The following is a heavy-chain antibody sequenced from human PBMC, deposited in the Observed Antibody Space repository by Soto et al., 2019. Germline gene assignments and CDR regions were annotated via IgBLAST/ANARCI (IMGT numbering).Heavy chain of an antibody. CDR1: GCSISSYY. CDR2: IYYSGST. Sequence: SETLSLTCTVSGCSISSYYWSWIRQPPGKGLEWIGYIYYSGSTNYNPSLKSRVTISVDTSKNQFSLKLSSVTAADTAVYYCARLHYYDSSGYPHWFDPWGQGTLVTVSS. CDR3: ARLHYYDSSGYPHWFDP. J-gene: IGHJ5*02. D-gene: IGHD3-22*01. V-gene: IGHV4-59*01.